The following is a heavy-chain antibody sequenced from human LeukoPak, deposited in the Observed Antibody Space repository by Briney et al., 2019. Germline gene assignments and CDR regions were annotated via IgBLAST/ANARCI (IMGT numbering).Heavy chain of an antibody. CDR3: ARDTKYAFDN. D-gene: IGHD2-2*01. J-gene: IGHJ4*02. CDR2: IGNSSGNT. CDR1: GFTFSSYS. V-gene: IGHV3-48*01. Sequence: PGGSLRLPCAASGFTFSSYSMNWVRQAPGKGLEWISYIGNSSGNTKYADSVKGRFTISGDKARNSVYLQMNSLRVEDTAVYYCARDTKYAFDNWGQGTLVTVSS.